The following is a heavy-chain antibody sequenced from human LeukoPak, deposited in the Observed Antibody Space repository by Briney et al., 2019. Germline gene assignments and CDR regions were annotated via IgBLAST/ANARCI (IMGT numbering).Heavy chain of an antibody. CDR2: INPNSGGT. CDR3: AKAMIISPDLRGYFDY. D-gene: IGHD3-22*01. Sequence: GASVKVSCKASGYTFTGYYMHWVRQAPGQGLEWMGRINPNSGGTNYAQKFQGRVTMTRDTSISTAYMELSRLRSDDTAVYYCAKAMIISPDLRGYFDYWGQGTLVTVSS. J-gene: IGHJ4*02. CDR1: GYTFTGYY. V-gene: IGHV1-2*06.